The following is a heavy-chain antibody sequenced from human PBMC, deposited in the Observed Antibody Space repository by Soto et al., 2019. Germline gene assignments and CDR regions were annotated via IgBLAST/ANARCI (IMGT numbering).Heavy chain of an antibody. CDR3: AKYALGWINDRFVHHYYYYYMDV. CDR2: ISGSGGST. D-gene: IGHD5-12*01. Sequence: GGSLRLSCAASGFTFSSYAMSWVRQAPGKGLEWVSAISGSGGSTYYADSVKGRFTISRDNSKNTLYLQMNSLRAEDTAVYYCAKYALGWINDRFVHHYYYYYMDVWGKGTTVTVSS. CDR1: GFTFSSYA. V-gene: IGHV3-23*01. J-gene: IGHJ6*03.